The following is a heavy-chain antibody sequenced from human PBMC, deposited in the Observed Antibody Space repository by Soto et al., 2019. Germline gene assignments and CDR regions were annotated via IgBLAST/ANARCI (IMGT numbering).Heavy chain of an antibody. CDR1: GFTFSSYC. V-gene: IGHV3-30*02. CDR2: IWYDGSNK. CDR3: AKVSAYSSGWFPHDAFDI. J-gene: IGHJ3*02. D-gene: IGHD6-19*01. Sequence: AGGSLILSCAASGFTFSSYCMHWGRQAPGKGLEWVAVIWYDGSNKYYADSVKGRFTISRDNSKNTLYLQMNSLRAEDTAVYYCAKVSAYSSGWFPHDAFDIWGQGTMVTVSS.